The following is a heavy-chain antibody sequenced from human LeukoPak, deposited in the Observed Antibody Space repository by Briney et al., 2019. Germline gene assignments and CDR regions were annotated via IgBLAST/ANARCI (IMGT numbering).Heavy chain of an antibody. CDR2: ISSTGRTK. J-gene: IGHJ4*02. CDR1: GFTFSNYE. V-gene: IGHV3-48*03. Sequence: GGSLRLSCAGSGFTFSNYEMNWVRQAPGKGLEWISYISSTGRTKYYADSVKGRFTVSRDNAKTSLYLQMSSLRTEDTAVYYCARENGDYGVPFDFWRQGTLVAVSS. D-gene: IGHD4/OR15-4a*01. CDR3: ARENGDYGVPFDF.